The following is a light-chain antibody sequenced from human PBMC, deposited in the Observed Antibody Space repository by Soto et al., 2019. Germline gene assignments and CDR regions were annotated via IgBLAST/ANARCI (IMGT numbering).Light chain of an antibody. CDR1: QDISNY. Sequence: DIAMTQSPSSLSASVGDRVTITCQASQDISNYLNWYQQKPGKAPRLLIYDASNLETGVPSRFSGSGSETDFTFTISSLQPEDIATYYCQQYDSLPYTFGQGTKLEIK. CDR3: QQYDSLPYT. J-gene: IGKJ2*01. CDR2: DAS. V-gene: IGKV1-33*01.